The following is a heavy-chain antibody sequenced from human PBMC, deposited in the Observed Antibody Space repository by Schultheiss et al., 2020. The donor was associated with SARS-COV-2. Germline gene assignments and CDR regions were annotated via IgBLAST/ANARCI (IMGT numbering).Heavy chain of an antibody. CDR2: ISGSGGST. Sequence: GESLKISCAASGFTFSSYAMSWVRQAPGKGLEWVSAISGSGGSTYYADSVKGRFTISRDNSKNTLYLQMNSLRAEDTAVYYCAKSSYYYGSDYWGQGTLVTVSS. CDR3: AKSSYYYGSDY. D-gene: IGHD3-10*01. J-gene: IGHJ4*02. CDR1: GFTFSSYA. V-gene: IGHV3-23*01.